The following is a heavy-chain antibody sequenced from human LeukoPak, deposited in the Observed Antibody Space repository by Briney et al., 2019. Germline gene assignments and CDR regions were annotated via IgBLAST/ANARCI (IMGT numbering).Heavy chain of an antibody. CDR1: GGTFSSYA. J-gene: IGHJ3*02. D-gene: IGHD3-22*01. Sequence: GASVKVSCKASGGTFSSYAISWVRQATGQGLEWMGWMNPNSGNTGYAQKFQGRVTMTRNTSISTAYMELSSLRSEDTAVYYCARVARTYYDSSGYYPPVGAFDIWGQGTMVTVSS. V-gene: IGHV1-8*02. CDR3: ARVARTYYDSSGYYPPVGAFDI. CDR2: MNPNSGNT.